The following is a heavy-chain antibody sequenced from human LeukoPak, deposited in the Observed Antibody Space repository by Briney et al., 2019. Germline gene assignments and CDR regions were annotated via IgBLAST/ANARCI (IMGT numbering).Heavy chain of an antibody. CDR3: ARGPTSIAAAGYNWFDP. CDR2: TYYRSKWYN. J-gene: IGHJ5*02. V-gene: IGHV6-1*01. Sequence: SQTLSLTCALSGDSVSSNSAAWNWIRQSPSRGLEWLGRTYYRSKWYNDYAVSVKSRITINPDTSKNQFSLQLNSVTPEDTAVYYCARGPTSIAAAGYNWFDPWGQGTLVTVSS. CDR1: GDSVSSNSAA. D-gene: IGHD6-13*01.